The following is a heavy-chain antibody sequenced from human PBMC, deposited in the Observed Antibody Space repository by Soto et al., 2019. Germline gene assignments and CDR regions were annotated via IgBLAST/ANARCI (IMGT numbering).Heavy chain of an antibody. CDR2: INPRNGDK. J-gene: IGHJ6*02. D-gene: IGHD2-21*02. V-gene: IGHV1-2*02. Sequence: GASVKVSCKTSGYTFVDHYLYWVRQAPGQGLEWMGWINPRNGDKKYAQKFQGRVTMIRDTIITTTYMDLSALTSDDTAVYYCARREVTRIEVMDVWGPGTTVTVYS. CDR3: ARREVTRIEVMDV. CDR1: GYTFVDHY.